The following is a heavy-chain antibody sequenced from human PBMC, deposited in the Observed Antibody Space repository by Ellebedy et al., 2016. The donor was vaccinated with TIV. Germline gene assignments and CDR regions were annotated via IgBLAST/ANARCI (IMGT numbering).Heavy chain of an antibody. V-gene: IGHV3-30*02. CDR1: GFSVSG. Sequence: GESLKISCATSGFSVSGMHWVRQAPGQGLEWVAFVRSDGTTKYYMDSVKGRFTISRDISRNTLDLQMNSLRTEDTGVYYCVKGAYPVPTVMAVWGQGTMVIVSS. J-gene: IGHJ6*02. CDR2: VRSDGTTK. CDR3: VKGAYPVPTVMAV. D-gene: IGHD4-17*01.